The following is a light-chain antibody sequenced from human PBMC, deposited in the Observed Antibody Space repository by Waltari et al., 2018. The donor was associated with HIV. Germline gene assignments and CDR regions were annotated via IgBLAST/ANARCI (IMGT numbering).Light chain of an antibody. J-gene: IGLJ3*02. CDR1: KLEDKY. CDR2: KDR. V-gene: IGLV3-1*01. CDR3: QAWDGSNGV. Sequence: SYELTQPPSVSVSPGQTASITCSGDKLEDKYVCWYQQKTGQSTGLVLYKDRERPSGIPQRFSGSNSGKTATLTVGGTEATDEADYFCQAWDGSNGVFGGGTKLTVL.